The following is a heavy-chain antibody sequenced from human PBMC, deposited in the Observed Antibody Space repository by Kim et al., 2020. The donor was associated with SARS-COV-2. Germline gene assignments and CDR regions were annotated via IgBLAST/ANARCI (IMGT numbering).Heavy chain of an antibody. J-gene: IGHJ2*01. CDR2: IDESGSS. V-gene: IGHV4-59*01. D-gene: IGHD3-22*01. CDR1: GGSITSFY. CDR3: ARGGSGYYDSRGYYHRNYWYFDL. Sequence: SETLSLTCSVSGGSITSFYWNWIRQSPGKGLEWVGLIDESGSSSYSPSLKSRVTMSLVTSKNQISLKMRSVTAADPAVYFCARGGSGYYDSRGYYHRNYWYFDLWGRGTLITVSS.